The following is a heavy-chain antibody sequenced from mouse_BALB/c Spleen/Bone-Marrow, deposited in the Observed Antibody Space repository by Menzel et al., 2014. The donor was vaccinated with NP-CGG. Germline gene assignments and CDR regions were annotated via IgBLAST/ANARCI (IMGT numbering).Heavy chain of an antibody. D-gene: IGHD2-3*01. Sequence: EVKLVESGGGLVKPGGSLKLSCAASGFAFSSYDVSWVRRTPEKRLEWVAYISSGGGSTYYPDTVKGRFTISRDNAKNTLYLQMSSLKSEDTAMYYCARHEDGYYDAMDYWGQGTSVTVSS. CDR2: ISSGGGST. CDR3: ARHEDGYYDAMDY. J-gene: IGHJ4*01. V-gene: IGHV5-12-1*01. CDR1: GFAFSSYD.